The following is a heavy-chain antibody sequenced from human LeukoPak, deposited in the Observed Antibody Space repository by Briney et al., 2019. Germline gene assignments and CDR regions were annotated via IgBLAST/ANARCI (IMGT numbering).Heavy chain of an antibody. D-gene: IGHD2-21*02. CDR3: ARPNCGGDCYPVNDAFDI. CDR2: IYPGDSDI. J-gene: IGHJ3*02. Sequence: GESLKISCKGSGYSFTSYWIGWVRQMPGKGLEWMGIIYPGDSDIRYSPSFQGQVTISADKSISTAYLRWSSLKASDTAMYYCARPNCGGDCYPVNDAFDIWGQGTMVTVSS. V-gene: IGHV5-51*01. CDR1: GYSFTSYW.